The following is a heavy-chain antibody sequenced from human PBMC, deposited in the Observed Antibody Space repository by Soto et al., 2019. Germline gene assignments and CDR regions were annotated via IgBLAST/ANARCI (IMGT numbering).Heavy chain of an antibody. J-gene: IGHJ4*02. V-gene: IGHV3-30*18. CDR2: ISYDGSNK. CDR1: GFTFSSYG. Sequence: QVQLVESGGGVVQPGRSLRLSCAASGFTFSSYGMHWVRQAPGKGLEWVAVISYDGSNKYSADSVKGRFTISRDNSKNTLYLQMNSLRAEDTAVYYCAKELGWVIPQGFDYWGQGTLVTVSS. D-gene: IGHD6-13*01. CDR3: AKELGWVIPQGFDY.